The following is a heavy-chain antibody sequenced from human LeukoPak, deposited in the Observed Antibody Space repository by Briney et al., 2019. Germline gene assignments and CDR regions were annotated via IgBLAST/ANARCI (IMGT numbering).Heavy chain of an antibody. V-gene: IGHV3-30*01. J-gene: IGHJ5*02. D-gene: IGHD3-22*01. CDR3: ARGEYYDSSGYYH. CDR2: ISYDGSNK. Sequence: GGSLRLSCAASGFTFSGYAMHWVRQAPGKGLEWVAVISYDGSNKYYADSVKGRFTISRDNSKNTLYLQMNSLRAEDTAVYYCARGEYYDSSGYYHWGQGTLVTVSS. CDR1: GFTFSGYA.